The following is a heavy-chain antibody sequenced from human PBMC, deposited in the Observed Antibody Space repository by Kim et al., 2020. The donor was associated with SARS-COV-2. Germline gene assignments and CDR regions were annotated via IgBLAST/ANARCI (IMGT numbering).Heavy chain of an antibody. CDR1: GYTFTSYA. J-gene: IGHJ6*02. CDR3: ASPRERYSTEGGPGMDV. V-gene: IGHV7-4-1*02. Sequence: ASVKVSCKASGYTFTSYAMNWVRQAPGQGLEWMGWINTNTGNPTYAQGFTGRFVFSLDTSVSTAYLQISSLKAEDTAVYYCASPRERYSTEGGPGMDVWGQGTTVTVSS. D-gene: IGHD6-13*01. CDR2: INTNTGNP.